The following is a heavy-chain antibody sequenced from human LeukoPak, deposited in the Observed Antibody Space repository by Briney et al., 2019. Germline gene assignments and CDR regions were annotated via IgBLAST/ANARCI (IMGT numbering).Heavy chain of an antibody. Sequence: GGSLRLSCAASGFTFSSFTMHWVRQAPGKGLEWVAVISYDGSNKYYADSVKGRFTISRDNSKNTLYLQMNSLRAEDTAVYYCARDGGSGTSSVRFDYWGQGTQVTVSS. CDR3: ARDGGSGTSSVRFDY. CDR1: GFTFSSFT. V-gene: IGHV3-30-3*01. D-gene: IGHD3-10*01. CDR2: ISYDGSNK. J-gene: IGHJ4*02.